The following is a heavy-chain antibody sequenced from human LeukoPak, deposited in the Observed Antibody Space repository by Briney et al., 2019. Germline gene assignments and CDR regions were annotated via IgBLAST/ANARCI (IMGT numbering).Heavy chain of an antibody. V-gene: IGHV3-30*18. J-gene: IGHJ5*02. D-gene: IGHD3-9*01. CDR2: ISYDGSNK. CDR3: AKAPYDILTGYSPS. CDR1: GFTFSSYG. Sequence: PGRSLRLSCAASGFTFSSYGMHWVRQAPGKGLEWVAVISYDGSNKYYADSVKGRFTISRDNSKNTLYLQMNSLRAEDTAVYYCAKAPYDILTGYSPSWGLGTLVTVSS.